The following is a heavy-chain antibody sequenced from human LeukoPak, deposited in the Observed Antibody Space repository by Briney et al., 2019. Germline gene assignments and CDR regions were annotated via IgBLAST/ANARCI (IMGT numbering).Heavy chain of an antibody. J-gene: IGHJ4*02. D-gene: IGHD3-3*01. CDR2: IYYSGST. CDR3: ARASLTYYDFWSTPLDY. Sequence: SETLSLTCTVSGGSISSHYWSWIWQPPGKGLEWIGYIYYSGSTNYNPSLKSRVTISVDTSKNQFSLNLSSVTAADTAVYYCARASLTYYDFWSTPLDYWGQGTLVTVSS. V-gene: IGHV4-59*11. CDR1: GGSISSHY.